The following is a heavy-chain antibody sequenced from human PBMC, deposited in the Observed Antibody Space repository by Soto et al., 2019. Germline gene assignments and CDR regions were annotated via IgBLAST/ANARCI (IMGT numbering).Heavy chain of an antibody. CDR3: AKDRLVVPAAIAPEFHH. V-gene: IGHV3-23*01. J-gene: IGHJ1*01. CDR1: GFTFSSFA. Sequence: QPGGSLRLSCAASGFTFSSFAMSWVRQAPGKGLEWVTLISGNGGSTYYADSVKGRFTISRDNSRNTLYLQMNSLRAEDTAVYYCAKDRLVVPAAIAPEFHHWGQGTLVTVSS. CDR2: ISGNGGST. D-gene: IGHD2-2*01.